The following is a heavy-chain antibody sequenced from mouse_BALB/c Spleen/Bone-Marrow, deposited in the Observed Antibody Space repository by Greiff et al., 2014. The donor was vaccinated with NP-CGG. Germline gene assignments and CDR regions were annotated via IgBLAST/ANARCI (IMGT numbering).Heavy chain of an antibody. J-gene: IGHJ4*01. CDR2: IAPGSGST. V-gene: IGHV1S41*01. D-gene: IGHD2-1*01. Sequence: DLVKPGASVKLSCKASVYTFTSYWINWIKQRPGQGLEWIGRIAPGSGSTYYNEMFKGKATLTVDTSSSTAYIQLSSLPSEDSAVYFCARFPIYYGNYGAMDYWGQGTSVTVSS. CDR1: VYTFTSYW. CDR3: ARFPIYYGNYGAMDY.